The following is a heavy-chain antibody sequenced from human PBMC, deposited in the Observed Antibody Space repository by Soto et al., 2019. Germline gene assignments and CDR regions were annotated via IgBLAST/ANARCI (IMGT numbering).Heavy chain of an antibody. CDR3: AKPKRGSCYGRCDAFDI. Sequence: GESLKISCKGSGYSFTNYWIGWVRQMPGKGLEWMGVIYPGDSDTRYSPSFQGQVTISADKSISTAYLQWSSLKASDTAMYYCAKPKRGSCYGRCDAFDIWGQGTMVTVS. D-gene: IGHD2-15*01. V-gene: IGHV5-51*01. CDR2: IYPGDSDT. J-gene: IGHJ3*02. CDR1: GYSFTNYW.